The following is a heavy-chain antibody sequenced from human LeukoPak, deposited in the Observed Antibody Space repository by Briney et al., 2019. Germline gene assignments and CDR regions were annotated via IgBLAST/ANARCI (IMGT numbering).Heavy chain of an antibody. CDR1: GGSFSGYY. Sequence: SETLSLTCAVYGGSFSGYYWSWIRQPPGKGLEWIGEINHSGSTKYNPSLKSRVTISVDTSKNQFSLKLTSVTAADTAVYYCAAVPESYYTVYYFNYWGQGTLVTVSS. D-gene: IGHD3-10*01. V-gene: IGHV4-34*01. CDR3: AAVPESYYTVYYFNY. CDR2: INHSGST. J-gene: IGHJ4*02.